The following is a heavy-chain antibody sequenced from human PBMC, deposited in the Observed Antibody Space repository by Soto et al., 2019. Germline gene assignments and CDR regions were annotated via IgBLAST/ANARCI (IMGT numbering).Heavy chain of an antibody. CDR2: ISTHNGKT. D-gene: IGHD5-18*01. V-gene: IGHV1-18*01. J-gene: IGHJ4*02. CDR3: ARVDTXXVTASY. Sequence: QVQLVQSGAEVKKPGASVKVSCKASGYSFSSYAISWVRQAPGQGLEWMGWISTHNGKTNYPQKLQGRVTMTTDTXXXXXXXXXXXLXXXXXXXXXXARVDTXXVTASYWGQGTLVTVSS. CDR1: GYSFSSYA.